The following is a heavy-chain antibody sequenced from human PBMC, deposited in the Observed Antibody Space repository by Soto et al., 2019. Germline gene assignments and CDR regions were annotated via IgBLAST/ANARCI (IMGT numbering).Heavy chain of an antibody. CDR1: GFTFSSYA. V-gene: IGHV3-30-3*01. D-gene: IGHD6-19*01. CDR3: ARDGSSGWRPDY. J-gene: IGHJ4*02. Sequence: QVPLVESGGGVVQPGRSLRLSCAASGFTFSSYAMHWVRQAPGKGLEWVAVISYDGSNKYYADSVKGRFTISRDNSKNTLYLQMNSLRAEDTAVYYCARDGSSGWRPDYWGQGTLVTVSS. CDR2: ISYDGSNK.